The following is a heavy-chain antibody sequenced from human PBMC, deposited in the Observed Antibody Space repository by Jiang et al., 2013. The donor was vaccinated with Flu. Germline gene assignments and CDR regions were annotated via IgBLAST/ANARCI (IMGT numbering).Heavy chain of an antibody. D-gene: IGHD1-26*01. V-gene: IGHV4-59*08. Sequence: GSGLVKPSETLSLTCTVSGGSISSYYWSWIRQPPGKGLEWIGYIYYSGSTNYNPSLKSRVTISVDTSKNQFSLKLSSVTAADTAVYYCARRGNYGWGGSYSYWYFDLWG. J-gene: IGHJ2*01. CDR3: ARRGNYGWGGSYSYWYFDL. CDR2: IYYSGST. CDR1: GGSISSYY.